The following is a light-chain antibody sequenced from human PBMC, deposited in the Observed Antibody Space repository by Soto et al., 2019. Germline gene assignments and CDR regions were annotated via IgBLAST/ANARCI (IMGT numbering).Light chain of an antibody. CDR3: SSYSISTAYL. Sequence: QSALTQPASVSGSPGQSITISCAGTSNDVGGYNYVSWYQQHPGKAPKLLIYEVSHRPSGVSHRFSGSKSGDTASLTIAGLQAEDEADYFCSSYSISTAYLFGTGTKLTVL. V-gene: IGLV2-14*01. CDR1: SNDVGGYNY. CDR2: EVS. J-gene: IGLJ1*01.